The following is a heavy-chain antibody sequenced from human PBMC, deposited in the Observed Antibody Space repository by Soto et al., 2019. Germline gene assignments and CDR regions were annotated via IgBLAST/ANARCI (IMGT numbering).Heavy chain of an antibody. CDR2: TYYRSKWYN. CDR3: AKALWGGSYYYGMDV. J-gene: IGHJ6*02. Sequence: PSQTLSLTCVISGDSVSDNSAAWNWIRQSPSRGLEWLGRTYYRSKWYNDYAVSVKSRITINPDTSKNTLYLQMNSLRAEDTAVYYCAKALWGGSYYYGMDVWGQGTTVTVSS. D-gene: IGHD1-26*01. CDR1: GDSVSDNSAA. V-gene: IGHV6-1*01.